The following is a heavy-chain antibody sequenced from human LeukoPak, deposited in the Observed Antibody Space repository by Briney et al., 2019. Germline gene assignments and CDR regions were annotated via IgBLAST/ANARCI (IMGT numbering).Heavy chain of an antibody. Sequence: GGSLRLSCAASGFTFSSYAMSWVRQAPGKGLEWVSAISGSGGSTYYADSVKGRFTISRDNSKNTLYLQMNSLRAEDTAVYYCAKFLSRWVLNDYYGMDVWGQGTTVTVSS. CDR1: GFTFSSYA. D-gene: IGHD1-26*01. J-gene: IGHJ6*02. CDR3: AKFLSRWVLNDYYGMDV. CDR2: ISGSGGST. V-gene: IGHV3-23*01.